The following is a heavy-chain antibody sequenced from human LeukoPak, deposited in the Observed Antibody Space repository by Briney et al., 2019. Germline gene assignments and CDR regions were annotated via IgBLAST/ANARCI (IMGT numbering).Heavy chain of an antibody. V-gene: IGHV4-34*10. CDR2: INHSGST. CDR3: ARYIAVAGTFYFDY. Sequence: PSETLSLTCAVYGGSFSGYYWSWIRQPPGKGLEWIGEINHSGSTNYNPSLRSRVTVSVHTSKNQLSLKLSSVTAADTAVYYCARYIAVAGTFYFDYWGQGTLVTVSS. CDR1: GGSFSGYY. D-gene: IGHD6-19*01. J-gene: IGHJ4*02.